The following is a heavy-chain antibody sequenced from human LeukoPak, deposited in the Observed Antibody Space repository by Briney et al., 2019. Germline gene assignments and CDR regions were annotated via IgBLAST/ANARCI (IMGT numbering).Heavy chain of an antibody. CDR3: ARHSGYGDYAHFDY. CDR1: GGSISSYY. V-gene: IGHV4-59*08. D-gene: IGHD4-17*01. Sequence: SETLSLTCTVSGGSISSYYWSWIRQPPGKGLEWIGYIYYSGSTNYNPSLKSRVTISVDTSKNQFSLKLSSVTAADTAVYYCARHSGYGDYAHFDYWGQGTLVTVSS. J-gene: IGHJ4*02. CDR2: IYYSGST.